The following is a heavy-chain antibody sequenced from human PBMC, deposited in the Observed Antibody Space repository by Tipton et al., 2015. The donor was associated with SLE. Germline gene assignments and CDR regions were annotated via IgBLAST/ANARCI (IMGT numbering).Heavy chain of an antibody. CDR1: GYTFTDYY. Sequence: QLVQSGPEVKRPGASVRVSCQTSGYTFTDYYLHWVRQAPGHGLEWVAWINPRTGDTHSAQPFQGRVALTSDTSATTGYMELSSLTFDDTAVYYCATSGPWFGDSFYFDYWGQGTLVPV. CDR3: ATSGPWFGDSFYFDY. D-gene: IGHD3-3*01. V-gene: IGHV1-2*02. CDR2: INPRTGDT. J-gene: IGHJ4*02.